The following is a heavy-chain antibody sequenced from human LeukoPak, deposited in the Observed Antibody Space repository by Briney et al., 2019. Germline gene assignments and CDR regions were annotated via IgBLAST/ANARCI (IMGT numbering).Heavy chain of an antibody. CDR3: VSSGYYLNYFEY. CDR2: IYYSGST. CDR1: GGSFSSSSYY. Sequence: PSETLSLTCTVSGGSFSSSSYYWGWIRQPPGKGLEWIGSIYYSGSTCYNPSLKSRVTISVDTSKSQFSLKLSTVTAADTAVYYCVSSGYYLNYFEYWGQGTLVTVSS. V-gene: IGHV4-39*01. J-gene: IGHJ4*02. D-gene: IGHD3-22*01.